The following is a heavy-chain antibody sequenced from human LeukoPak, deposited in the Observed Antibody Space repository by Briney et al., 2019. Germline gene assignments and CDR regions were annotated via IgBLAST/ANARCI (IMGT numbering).Heavy chain of an antibody. Sequence: SLRLSCAASGFTFSSYAMHWVRPAPGKGLEWVAVISYVGSNKYYADSVKGRFTISRDNSKNTLYLQMNSLRAEDTAVYYCARDPHSPYYYDSSGYYGGFDYWGQGTLVTVSS. V-gene: IGHV3-30-3*01. CDR3: ARDPHSPYYYDSSGYYGGFDY. CDR1: GFTFSSYA. CDR2: ISYVGSNK. J-gene: IGHJ4*02. D-gene: IGHD3-22*01.